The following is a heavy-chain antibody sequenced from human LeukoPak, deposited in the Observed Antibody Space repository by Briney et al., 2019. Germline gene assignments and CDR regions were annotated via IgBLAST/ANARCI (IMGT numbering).Heavy chain of an antibody. CDR2: INPNSGGA. CDR3: ARAGSSGQSGVLYY. CDR1: GYTFTGYY. D-gene: IGHD6-19*01. Sequence: SVKASSKASGYTFTGYYMHWVRQAPGQGLEWMGWINPNSGGANYAQKSQARVNMTRPTSISTAYMELSRLGSDDTPVYCCARAGSSGQSGVLYYWGQGTLVTVSS. J-gene: IGHJ4*02. V-gene: IGHV1-2*02.